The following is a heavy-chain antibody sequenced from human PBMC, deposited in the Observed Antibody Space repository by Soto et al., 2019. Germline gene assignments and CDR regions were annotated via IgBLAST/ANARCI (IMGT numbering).Heavy chain of an antibody. J-gene: IGHJ6*02. CDR2: IYYSGST. Sequence: SATLSLTCTVSGGSISSYYWSWIRQPPGKGLEWIGYIYYSGSTNYNPSLKSRVTISVDTSKNQFSLKLSSVTAADTAVYYCARDPGYYDFWSGYPPGYYGMDVWGQGTTVTVSS. D-gene: IGHD3-3*01. CDR3: ARDPGYYDFWSGYPPGYYGMDV. V-gene: IGHV4-59*01. CDR1: GGSISSYY.